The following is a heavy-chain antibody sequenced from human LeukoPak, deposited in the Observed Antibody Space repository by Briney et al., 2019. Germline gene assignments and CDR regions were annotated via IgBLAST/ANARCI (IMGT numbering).Heavy chain of an antibody. Sequence: GGSLRLPCAASGFTFSSYGMHWVRRAPGKGLEWVAVIWYDGSNKYYADSVKGRFTISRDNSKNTLYLQMNSLRAEDTAVYYCARDGAIFGVGDVWGQGTTVTVSS. D-gene: IGHD3-3*01. CDR1: GFTFSSYG. J-gene: IGHJ6*02. CDR2: IWYDGSNK. CDR3: ARDGAIFGVGDV. V-gene: IGHV3-33*01.